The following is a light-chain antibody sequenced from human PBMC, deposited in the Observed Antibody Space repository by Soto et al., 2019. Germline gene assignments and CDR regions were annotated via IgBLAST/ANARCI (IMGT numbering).Light chain of an antibody. CDR2: DAS. V-gene: IGKV3-20*01. CDR1: QTVGSNY. J-gene: IGKJ1*01. CDR3: HQYASSPLT. Sequence: EIVLTQSPGTLSLSPGERATLSCRASQTVGSNYLAWYQQKPGQAPRLLIYDASSRATGIPDRFSGSGSGTDFTLTFSRLEPEDFAVDYCHQYASSPLTFGQGTKVEI.